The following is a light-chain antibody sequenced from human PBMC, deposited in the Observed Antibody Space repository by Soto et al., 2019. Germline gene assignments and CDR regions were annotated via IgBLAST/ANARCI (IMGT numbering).Light chain of an antibody. Sequence: QSALTQPASVSGSPGQSITISCTGTSSDVGSYNLVSWYQQHPGKAPKLMIYEDSKRPSGVSNRFFGSKSGNTASLTISGLQAEDEADYFCCSYARGSTLVFGGETKLTVL. CDR3: CSYARGSTLV. CDR1: SSDVGSYNL. CDR2: EDS. V-gene: IGLV2-23*01. J-gene: IGLJ3*02.